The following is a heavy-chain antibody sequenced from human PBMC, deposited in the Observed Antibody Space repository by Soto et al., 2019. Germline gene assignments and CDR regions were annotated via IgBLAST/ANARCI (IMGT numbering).Heavy chain of an antibody. J-gene: IGHJ6*02. V-gene: IGHV1-69*01. D-gene: IGHD4-17*01. CDR3: ARDAGGTTVAFGMDV. CDR2: IIPIFGTA. Sequence: QVQLVQSGAEVKKPGSSVKVSCKASGGTFSSYAISWVRQAPGQGLEWMGGIIPIFGTANYAQKFQGRVTITADESTITAYIELSSLRSEESAVYYWARDAGGTTVAFGMDVWGQGSTVTASS. CDR1: GGTFSSYA.